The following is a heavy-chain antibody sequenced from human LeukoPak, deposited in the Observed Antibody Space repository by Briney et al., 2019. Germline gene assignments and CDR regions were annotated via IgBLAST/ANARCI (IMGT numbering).Heavy chain of an antibody. CDR2: ISGSGDST. CDR1: GFTFSNYA. CDR3: AKYLSNYWARFDY. J-gene: IGHJ4*02. Sequence: GGSLRLSCAASGFTFSNYAMSWVRQAPGKRLEWVSSISGSGDSTYYADSVKGRFTISRDNSNNTLYLQMNSLRAEDTAVYYCAKYLSNYWARFDYWGQGTLVTVSS. V-gene: IGHV3-23*01. D-gene: IGHD5-24*01.